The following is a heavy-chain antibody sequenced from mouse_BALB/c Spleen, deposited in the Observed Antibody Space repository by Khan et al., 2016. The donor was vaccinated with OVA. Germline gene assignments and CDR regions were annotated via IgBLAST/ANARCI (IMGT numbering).Heavy chain of an antibody. CDR2: ISYIGST. CDR1: GYSITSDYA. V-gene: IGHV3-2*02. J-gene: IGHJ4*01. CDR3: ARHDFDVGGYAMDY. D-gene: IGHD2-4*01. Sequence: EVQLQESGPDLVKPSQSLSLTCTVTGYSITSDYAWNWIRQFPGNKLEWMGYISYIGSTSYNPTLKSRISITRDTSKNQFFLQLNSATPEDTATXYCARHDFDVGGYAMDYWGQGTSVTVSS.